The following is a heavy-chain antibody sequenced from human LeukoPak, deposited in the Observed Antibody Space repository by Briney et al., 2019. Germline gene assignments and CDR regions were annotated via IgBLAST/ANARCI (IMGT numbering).Heavy chain of an antibody. CDR2: TSTYNT. J-gene: IGHJ4*02. CDR3: AKGSSGWSLDY. CDR1: GYTFINHG. D-gene: IGHD6-19*01. Sequence: ASVKVSCKASGYTFINHGISWVRQAPGQGLEWMGWTSTYNTNYIQKLQGRVTMTTDTSTSTAYMELRGLRSDDTAVYYCAKGSSGWSLDYWGQGTLVTASS. V-gene: IGHV1-18*01.